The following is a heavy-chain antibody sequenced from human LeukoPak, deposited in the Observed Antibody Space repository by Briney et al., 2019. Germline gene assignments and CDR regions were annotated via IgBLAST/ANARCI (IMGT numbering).Heavy chain of an antibody. CDR3: ARAYDTNTYGYVY. V-gene: IGHV3-48*01. CDR2: ISRDSNII. D-gene: IGHD5-18*01. J-gene: IGHJ4*02. Sequence: PGGSLRLSCAASGFSFRDYNVNWVRQPPGKGLEWVSYISRDSNIIYYADSVKGRFTISRDNAKNSVSLQMSSLRAEDTAVYYCARAYDTNTYGYVYWGQGTLVTVSS. CDR1: GFSFRDYN.